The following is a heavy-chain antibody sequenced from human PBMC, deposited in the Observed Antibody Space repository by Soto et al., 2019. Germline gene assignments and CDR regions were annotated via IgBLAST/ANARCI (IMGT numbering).Heavy chain of an antibody. CDR2: MNPNSGNT. Sequence: SVKVSCKASGYTFTRHDINWVRQATGQGLEWMGWMNPNSGNTGYGEKFQGRVSMTRDTAIGTAYMELSSLRSEDTAVYYCARGRYYDFWSMDVWGQGTTVTVSS. V-gene: IGHV1-8*01. CDR3: ARGRYYDFWSMDV. D-gene: IGHD3-3*01. CDR1: GYTFTRHD. J-gene: IGHJ6*02.